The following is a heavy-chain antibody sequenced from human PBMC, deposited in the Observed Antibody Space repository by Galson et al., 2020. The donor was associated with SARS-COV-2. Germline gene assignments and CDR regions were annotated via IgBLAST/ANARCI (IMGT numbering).Heavy chain of an antibody. CDR3: ATELELRQIGGYYGMDV. Sequence: GGSLRLSCAASGFTFSSYGMHWVRQAPGKGLEWVAFIRYDGSNKYYADSVKGRFTISRDNSKNTLYLQMNSLRAEDTAVYYCATELELRQIGGYYGMDVWGQGTTVTVSS. CDR2: IRYDGSNK. CDR1: GFTFSSYG. V-gene: IGHV3-30*02. D-gene: IGHD1-7*01. J-gene: IGHJ6*02.